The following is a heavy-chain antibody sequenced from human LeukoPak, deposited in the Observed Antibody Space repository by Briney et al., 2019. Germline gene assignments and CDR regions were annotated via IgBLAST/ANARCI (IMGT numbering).Heavy chain of an antibody. D-gene: IGHD2-21*02. J-gene: IGHJ4*02. CDR3: ARILKLYCGGGCNNIDY. CDR2: ISSSSSYT. Sequence: GGSLRLSCRACGYSFSQHYKSWIRQAPGKGLEWVSYISSSSSYTNYADSVKGRFTISRDNAKNSLYLQMNSLRAEDTAVYYCARILKLYCGGGCNNIDYSGQGTLVTVSS. CDR1: GYSFSQHY. V-gene: IGHV3-11*03.